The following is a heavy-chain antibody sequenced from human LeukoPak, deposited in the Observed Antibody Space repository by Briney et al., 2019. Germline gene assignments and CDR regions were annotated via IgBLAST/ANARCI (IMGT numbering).Heavy chain of an antibody. D-gene: IGHD3-10*01. CDR3: ARHRPELLWFGEYDGRSPYYFDC. J-gene: IGHJ4*02. Sequence: SETLSLTCTVSGGSISRYYWSWIRQPPGKGLEWIGYIHYSGSTNYNPSPKTRVTISVDTSKNQFSLKLTSVPAADTAVYYCARHRPELLWFGEYDGRSPYYFDCWGQGTLVTVSS. V-gene: IGHV4-59*08. CDR2: IHYSGST. CDR1: GGSISRYY.